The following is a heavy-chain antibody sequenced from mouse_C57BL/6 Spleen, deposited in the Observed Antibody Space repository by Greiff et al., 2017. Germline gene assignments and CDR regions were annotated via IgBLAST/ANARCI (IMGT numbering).Heavy chain of an antibody. CDR3: TRNDYDWFAY. CDR1: GFTFSDYG. D-gene: IGHD2-4*01. V-gene: IGHV5-17*01. Sequence: EVQLVESGGGLVKPGGSLKLSCAASGFTFSDYGMHWVRQAPEKGLEWVAYISSGSSTIYYADTVKGRFTISKDNAKNTLFLQMTRLRSEDTAMYYCTRNDYDWFAYWGQGTLVTVSA. J-gene: IGHJ3*01. CDR2: ISSGSSTI.